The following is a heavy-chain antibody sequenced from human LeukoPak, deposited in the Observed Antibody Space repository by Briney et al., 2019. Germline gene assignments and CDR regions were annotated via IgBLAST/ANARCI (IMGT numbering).Heavy chain of an antibody. V-gene: IGHV1-2*02. CDR3: AREGGDCSSTSCYEGWFDP. J-gene: IGHJ5*02. D-gene: IGHD2-2*01. CDR2: INPNSGGT. Sequence: ASVKVSCKASGYTFTGYYMHWVRQAPGQGLEWMGWINPNSGGTNYAQKFQGRVTMTRDTSISTAYMELSRLRSDDTAVYYCAREGGDCSSTSCYEGWFDPWGQGTLVAVSS. CDR1: GYTFTGYY.